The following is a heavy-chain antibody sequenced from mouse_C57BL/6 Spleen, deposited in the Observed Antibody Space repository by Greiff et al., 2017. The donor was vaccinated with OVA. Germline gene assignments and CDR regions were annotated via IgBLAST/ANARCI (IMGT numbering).Heavy chain of an antibody. CDR1: GFNIKDDY. Sequence: EVQLQQSGAELVRPGASVKLSCTASGFNIKDDYMHWVKKRPEQGLEWIGWIDPENGDTEYASKFQGKATITADTSSNTAYLQLSSLTSEDTAVYYCTTLGNGLDYWGQGTTLTVSS. CDR2: IDPENGDT. V-gene: IGHV14-4*01. CDR3: TTLGNGLDY. J-gene: IGHJ2*01. D-gene: IGHD1-1*02.